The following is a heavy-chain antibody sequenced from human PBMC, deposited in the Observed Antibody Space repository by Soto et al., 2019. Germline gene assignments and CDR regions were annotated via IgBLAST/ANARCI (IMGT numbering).Heavy chain of an antibody. CDR3: ARGPPFVYGEFDY. V-gene: IGHV1-3*01. CDR1: GYTFTSYA. J-gene: IGHJ4*02. Sequence: ASVKVSCKASGYTFTSYAMHWVRQAPGQRLEWMGWINAGNGNTKYSQKFQGRVTITRDTSASTAYMELSSLRSEDTAVYYCARGPPFVYGEFDYWGQGTLVTVSS. CDR2: INAGNGNT. D-gene: IGHD4-17*01.